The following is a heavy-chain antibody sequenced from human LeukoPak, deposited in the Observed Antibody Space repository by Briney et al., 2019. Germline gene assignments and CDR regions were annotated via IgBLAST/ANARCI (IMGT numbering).Heavy chain of an antibody. V-gene: IGHV3-21*01. CDR3: ARTANFAAGYYIDY. Sequence: GGSLRLSCAASGFTFSSYTMNWVRQAPGKGLEWVSSISGSSRHKYYADSVKGRFAISRDNAKNSLYLQMNSLRAEDTAVYYCARTANFAAGYYIDYWGQGTLVTVSS. J-gene: IGHJ4*02. CDR2: ISGSSRHK. D-gene: IGHD6-13*01. CDR1: GFTFSSYT.